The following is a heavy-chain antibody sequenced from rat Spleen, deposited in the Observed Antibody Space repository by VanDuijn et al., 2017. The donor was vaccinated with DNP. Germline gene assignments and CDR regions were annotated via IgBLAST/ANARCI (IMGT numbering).Heavy chain of an antibody. CDR3: ARDNYGTSGALDP. CDR2: ISYDGLRT. Sequence: EVQLVESGGGLVQPGRSLKLSCATSGFTFSDCNMAWVRQAPKKGLEWVATISYDGLRTYYRDSVKGRFTISRDDSKATLYLQMDSLRSDDTATYYCARDNYGTSGALDPWGQGTSVTVSS. CDR1: GFTFSDCN. J-gene: IGHJ4*01. V-gene: IGHV5S10*01. D-gene: IGHD1-11*01.